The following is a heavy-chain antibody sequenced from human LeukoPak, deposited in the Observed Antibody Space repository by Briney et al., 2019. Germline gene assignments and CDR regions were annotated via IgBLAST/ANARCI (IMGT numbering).Heavy chain of an antibody. J-gene: IGHJ5*02. D-gene: IGHD4-11*01. V-gene: IGHV4-4*02. CDR3: AKSNAWDXFDP. CDR2: IYYTGNT. CDR1: GGSITSSNW. Sequence: SETLSLTCAVSGGSITSSNWWSWVRQPPGKGLEWIGEIYYTGNTNYNPSLKSRVTISVDKSNNQFSLNLSSVTAADTAVYYCAKSNAWDXFDPWGXXXLVTVSS.